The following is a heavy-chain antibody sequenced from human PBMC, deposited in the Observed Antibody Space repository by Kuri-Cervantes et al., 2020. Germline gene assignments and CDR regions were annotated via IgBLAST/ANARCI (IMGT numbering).Heavy chain of an antibody. CDR2: ISWNSGSI. D-gene: IGHD6-13*01. CDR1: GFTFEDYA. Sequence: SLKISCATSGFTFEDYALHWVRQRPGRGPEWVSGISWNSGSIGYADSVKGRFTISRDNAKNSLYLQMNSLRAEDTALYYCAKESTYSSSYTFDYWGQGTLVTVSS. J-gene: IGHJ4*02. V-gene: IGHV3-9*01. CDR3: AKESTYSSSYTFDY.